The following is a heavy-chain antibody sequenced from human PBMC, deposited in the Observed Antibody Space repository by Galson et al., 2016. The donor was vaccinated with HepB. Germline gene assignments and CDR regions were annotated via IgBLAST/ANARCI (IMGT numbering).Heavy chain of an antibody. CDR3: WLAVAGNFDY. V-gene: IGHV1-18*01. CDR1: GYTFTKYG. Sequence: SVKVSCKASGYTFTKYGITWVRQAPGQGLEWMGWISANTGDTNYAQKFQGRVTMTTDTSTTTAFMDLRSLRADDTAVYYCWLAVAGNFDYWGQGTLVTVSS. D-gene: IGHD6-19*01. CDR2: ISANTGDT. J-gene: IGHJ4*02.